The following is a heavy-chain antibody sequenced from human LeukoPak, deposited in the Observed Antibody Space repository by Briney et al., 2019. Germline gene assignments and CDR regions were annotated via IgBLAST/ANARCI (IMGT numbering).Heavy chain of an antibody. CDR1: GYSFTNYW. D-gene: IGHD3-10*01. V-gene: IGHV5-51*01. J-gene: IGHJ4*02. CDR3: ARRYRSGSYYTPYYFDY. Sequence: GGSLKISCKGSGYSFTNYWIGWVRQLPGKGLEWMGIIYPGDSDTRYSPSFQGQVTISADKSISTAYLQWSGLKASDTAMYYCARRYRSGSYYTPYYFDYWGQGTLVTVSS. CDR2: IYPGDSDT.